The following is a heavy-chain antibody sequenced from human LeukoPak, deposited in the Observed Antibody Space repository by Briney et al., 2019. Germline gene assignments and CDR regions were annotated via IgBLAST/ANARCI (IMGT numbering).Heavy chain of an antibody. CDR1: GGSISSGDYS. CDR2: IYYSGST. J-gene: IGHJ4*02. CDR3: ARDASGYYYDSSGYRVFDY. D-gene: IGHD3-22*01. V-gene: IGHV4-30-4*01. Sequence: SETLSLTCTVSGGSISSGDYSWSWIRQPPGKGLEWIGYIYYSGSTYYNPSLKSRVTISVDTSKNQFSLKLSSVTAADTAVYYCARDASGYYYDSSGYRVFDYWGQGTLVTVSS.